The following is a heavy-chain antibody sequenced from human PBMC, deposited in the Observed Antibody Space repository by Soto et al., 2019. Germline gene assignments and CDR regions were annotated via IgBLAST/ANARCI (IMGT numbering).Heavy chain of an antibody. CDR3: AREILMIRGEGGMEV. CDR2: IYHTGTT. CDR1: VGCITSRCYS. J-gene: IGHJ6*01. D-gene: IGHD3-16*01. V-gene: IGHV4-30-2*01. Sequence: SSTXSLTCAFSVGCITSRCYSLTWIRQPPGKGLEWIGYIYHTGTTYYNPSLKSRLTISLDRSKNNFSLKMTSVTAADTAVYFCAREILMIRGEGGMEVWGQGTTV.